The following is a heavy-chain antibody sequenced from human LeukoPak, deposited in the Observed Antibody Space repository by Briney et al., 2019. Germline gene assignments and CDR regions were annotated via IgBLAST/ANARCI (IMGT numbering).Heavy chain of an antibody. CDR1: GCTFSSYA. Sequence: SVKVSCKASGCTFSSYAISWVRQAPGQGLEWMGGIIPIFGAANYAQKFQGRVTITADESTSTAYMELSRLRSEDTAVYYCARESGSYFPSTFDFWGRGTRVSVST. J-gene: IGHJ4*02. V-gene: IGHV1-69*01. CDR2: IIPIFGAA. D-gene: IGHD1-26*01. CDR3: ARESGSYFPSTFDF.